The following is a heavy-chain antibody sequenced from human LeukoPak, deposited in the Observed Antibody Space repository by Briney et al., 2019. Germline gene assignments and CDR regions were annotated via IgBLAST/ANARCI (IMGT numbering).Heavy chain of an antibody. Sequence: SETLSPTCAVSGYSISSGYYWGWIRQPPGKGLEWIGNIYHSGSTYYNPSLKSRVTISVDTSNNHFSLKLSSVTAADTAVYYCARVVGTSRWVDYWGQGTPVTVSS. CDR1: GYSISSGYY. CDR2: IYHSGST. D-gene: IGHD4-23*01. V-gene: IGHV4-38-2*01. J-gene: IGHJ4*02. CDR3: ARVVGTSRWVDY.